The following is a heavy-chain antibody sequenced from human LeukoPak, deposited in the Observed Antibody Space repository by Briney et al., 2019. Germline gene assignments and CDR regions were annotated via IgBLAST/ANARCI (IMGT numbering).Heavy chain of an antibody. CDR3: ARDSDGVAGTTSYFQH. D-gene: IGHD6-19*01. V-gene: IGHV3-21*01. CDR1: GFTFTSYN. J-gene: IGHJ1*01. CDR2: ITSSSHYI. Sequence: KSGGSLRLSCAASGFTFTSYNMNWVRQTPGKGLEWVSSITSSSHYIYYADSVRGRFTISRDNAKKSLYLQMNSLRAEDTAVYYCARDSDGVAGTTSYFQHWGQGTLVTVSS.